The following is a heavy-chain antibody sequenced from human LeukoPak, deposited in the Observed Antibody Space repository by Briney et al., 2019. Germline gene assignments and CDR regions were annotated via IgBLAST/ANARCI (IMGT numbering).Heavy chain of an antibody. D-gene: IGHD6-19*01. CDR1: GFSFSTYA. CDR3: AKGISGWLLTFDY. CDR2: ISGSGSNT. J-gene: IGHJ4*02. V-gene: IGHV3-23*01. Sequence: GGSLRLSCAASGFSFSTYAMTWVRLAPGKGLQWVSAISGSGSNTYYADSVKGRFTISRDNSKNTLYLQMNSLRAEDTAVYYCAKGISGWLLTFDYWGQGSLVTVSS.